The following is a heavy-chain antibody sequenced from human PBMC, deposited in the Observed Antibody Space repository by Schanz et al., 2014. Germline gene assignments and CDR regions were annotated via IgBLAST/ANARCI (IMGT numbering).Heavy chain of an antibody. CDR2: IKSDGSST. J-gene: IGHJ5*02. V-gene: IGHV3-74*01. D-gene: IGHD2-2*01. CDR1: GFTFSSYW. Sequence: EVQLVESGGGLVQPGGSLRLSCAASGFTFSSYWMHWVRQVPGKGLVWVSRIKSDGSSTSYADSVKGRFTISRDNAKNTLYLQMNSLRAEDTAVYYCARPAMWVGNSCLDPWGQGTLGTVSS. CDR3: ARPAMWVGNSCLDP.